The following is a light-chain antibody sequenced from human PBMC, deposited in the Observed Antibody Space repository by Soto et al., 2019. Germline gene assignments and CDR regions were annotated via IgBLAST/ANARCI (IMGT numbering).Light chain of an antibody. V-gene: IGKV3-11*01. Sequence: MVFTKSPASLSLSPGERATLSCRASQIVSSYLAWYQQKPGQAPRLLIYDASNRATGIPARFSGSGSGTDFTLTISSLEPEDFAVYYCQQRSNWPPTLGQGTKVDIK. CDR1: QIVSSY. CDR3: QQRSNWPPT. J-gene: IGKJ2*01. CDR2: DAS.